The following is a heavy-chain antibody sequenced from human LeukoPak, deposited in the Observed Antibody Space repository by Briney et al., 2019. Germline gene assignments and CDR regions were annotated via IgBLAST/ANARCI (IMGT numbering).Heavy chain of an antibody. CDR3: ARSETHWGLH. CDR2: ISYDGSSI. CDR1: GFTFSDYA. Sequence: AGGSLRLSCLASGFTFSDYAIHWVRQTPGKGLEWVASISYDGSSIYYADSVKGRFTISRDNPKNTVYLQMNSLRTEDTAVYYCARSETHWGLHWGQGTLVTVSS. V-gene: IGHV3-30-3*01. J-gene: IGHJ4*02. D-gene: IGHD7-27*01.